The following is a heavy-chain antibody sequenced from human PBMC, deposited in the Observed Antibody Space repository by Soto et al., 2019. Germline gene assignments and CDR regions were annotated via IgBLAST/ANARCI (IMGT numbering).Heavy chain of an antibody. Sequence: PSETLSLTCTVSGGSISSYYWSWIRQSPGKGLEWIGYIYYSGSTNYNPSLKSRVTISVDTSKNQFSLKLSSVTAADTAVYYCAREQQQLVGFHYYYYGMDVWGQGTTVTVSS. D-gene: IGHD6-13*01. CDR1: GGSISSYY. CDR2: IYYSGST. J-gene: IGHJ6*02. V-gene: IGHV4-59*13. CDR3: AREQQQLVGFHYYYYGMDV.